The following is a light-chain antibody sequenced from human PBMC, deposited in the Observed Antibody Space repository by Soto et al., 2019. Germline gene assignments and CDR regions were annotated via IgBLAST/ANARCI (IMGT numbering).Light chain of an antibody. CDR1: SSNIGSNY. CDR2: RNN. J-gene: IGLJ3*02. Sequence: QSVLTQPPSASGTPGQRVTISCSGSSSNIGSNYVYWYQQLPGTAPKLLIYRNNQRPSGVPDRFSGSKSGTSASQAISGLRSEDEADYYCAAWDDSLSGHWVFGGGTKRTVL. V-gene: IGLV1-47*01. CDR3: AAWDDSLSGHWV.